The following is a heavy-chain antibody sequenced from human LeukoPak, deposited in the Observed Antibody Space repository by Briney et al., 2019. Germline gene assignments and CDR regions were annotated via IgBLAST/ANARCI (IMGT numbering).Heavy chain of an antibody. D-gene: IGHD2-2*01. Sequence: GGSLRLSCAAAGLTFDHYAMHWVRQAPGGGLGWVSGINWNSGGVGYADSLKGRFTISRDNAKNSLYLQMNSLRPEDTALYYCVKGFCSTITCYGLDPWGHGILVTVSS. CDR2: INWNSGGV. CDR1: GLTFDHYA. J-gene: IGHJ5*02. V-gene: IGHV3-9*01. CDR3: VKGFCSTITCYGLDP.